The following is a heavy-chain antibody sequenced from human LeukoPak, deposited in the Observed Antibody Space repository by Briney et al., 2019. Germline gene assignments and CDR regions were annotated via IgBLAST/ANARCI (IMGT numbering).Heavy chain of an antibody. J-gene: IGHJ5*02. V-gene: IGHV1-18*01. CDR2: ISGYNGNT. CDR3: ARDEQLLPKWFDR. D-gene: IGHD6-13*01. CDR1: GYTFISYG. Sequence: ASVKVSCKASGYTFISYGINWVRQAPGQGLEWMGWISGYNGNTDYAQKFQGRVTMTTDTSTSTAYMELGSLRSDDTAVYYCARDEQLLPKWFDRWGQGTLVTVSS.